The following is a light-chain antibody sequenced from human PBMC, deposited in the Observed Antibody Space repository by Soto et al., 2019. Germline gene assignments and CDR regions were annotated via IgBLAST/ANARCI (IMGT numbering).Light chain of an antibody. Sequence: QSALTQPASVSGSPGQSIAISCTGTSSDVGGYNYVSWYQQHPGKAPKLMIYDVSNRPSGVSDRFSGSKSGNTASLTISGLQAEDDADYYCCSYTGSSPWVFGGGTKLTVL. J-gene: IGLJ3*02. V-gene: IGLV2-14*01. CDR2: DVS. CDR1: SSDVGGYNY. CDR3: CSYTGSSPWV.